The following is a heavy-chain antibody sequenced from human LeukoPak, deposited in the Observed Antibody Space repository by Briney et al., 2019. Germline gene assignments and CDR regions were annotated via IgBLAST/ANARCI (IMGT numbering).Heavy chain of an antibody. D-gene: IGHD6-13*01. Sequence: GASVKVSCKASGYIFTSYDINWMRQATGQGLEWMGWMNPNSGNTGYAQKFQGRVTMTRNTSISTAYMELSSLRSEDTAVYYCAIGQELVRGAFDIWGQGTMVTVSS. CDR3: AIGQELVRGAFDI. J-gene: IGHJ3*02. CDR1: GYIFTSYD. CDR2: MNPNSGNT. V-gene: IGHV1-8*01.